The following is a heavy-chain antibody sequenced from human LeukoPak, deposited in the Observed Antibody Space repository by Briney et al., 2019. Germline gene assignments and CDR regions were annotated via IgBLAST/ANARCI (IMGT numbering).Heavy chain of an antibody. J-gene: IGHJ4*02. Sequence: PGGSLRLSCVASGFPFSSYWMTWVRQAPGKGLEWVANIEDDGGEKYYVDSVKGRFSISRDNARNSLYLQMNSLRVEDTAFYYCAKDNRRHYTSGPNPDSLHWGQGALVTVSS. D-gene: IGHD6-19*01. CDR1: GFPFSSYW. V-gene: IGHV3-7*03. CDR2: IEDDGGEK. CDR3: AKDNRRHYTSGPNPDSLH.